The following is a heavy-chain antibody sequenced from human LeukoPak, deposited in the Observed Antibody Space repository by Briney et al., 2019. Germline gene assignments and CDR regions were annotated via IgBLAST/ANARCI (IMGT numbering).Heavy chain of an antibody. D-gene: IGHD1-20*01. CDR2: ISSSSSYI. CDR3: ARLRDNWNDPYYYYGMDV. J-gene: IGHJ6*04. V-gene: IGHV3-21*01. Sequence: GGSLRLSCAASGFTFSSYSMTWVRQAPGKGLEWVLSISSSSSYIYYADSVKGRFTISRDNAKNSLYLQMNSLRAEDTAVYYCARLRDNWNDPYYYYGMDVWGKGTTVTVSS. CDR1: GFTFSSYS.